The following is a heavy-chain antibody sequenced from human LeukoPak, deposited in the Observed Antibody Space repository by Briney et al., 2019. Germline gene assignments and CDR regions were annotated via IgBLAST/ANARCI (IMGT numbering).Heavy chain of an antibody. Sequence: GGSLRLSCVGSGFTIHDHAMHWVRQAPGKGLEWVSGIDWNSGRIGYADSVKGRFTISRDNAKNSLYLQINSLRAEDTAVYYCARIRTPSYYYDSSGYYSHYFDSWGQGTLVTVSS. CDR2: IDWNSGRI. J-gene: IGHJ4*02. CDR3: ARIRTPSYYYDSSGYYSHYFDS. D-gene: IGHD3-22*01. V-gene: IGHV3-9*01. CDR1: GFTIHDHA.